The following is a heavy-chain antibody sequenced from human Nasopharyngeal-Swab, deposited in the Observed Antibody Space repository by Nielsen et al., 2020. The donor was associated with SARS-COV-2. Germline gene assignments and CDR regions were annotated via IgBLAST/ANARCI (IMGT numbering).Heavy chain of an antibody. Sequence: WIRQPPGKGLEWVGFIRSKAYGGTTEYAASVKGRFTISRDDSKSIAYLQMNSLKTEDTAVYYCTRGRLAVTTYYYYYYMDVWGKGTTVTVSS. CDR2: IRSKAYGGTT. J-gene: IGHJ6*03. CDR3: TRGRLAVTTYYYYYYMDV. V-gene: IGHV3-49*02. D-gene: IGHD4-11*01.